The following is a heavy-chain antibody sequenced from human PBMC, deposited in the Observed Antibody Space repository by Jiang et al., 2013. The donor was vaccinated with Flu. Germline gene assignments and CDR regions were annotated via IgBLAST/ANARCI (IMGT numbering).Heavy chain of an antibody. CDR3: TRVWGVGNFDY. Sequence: GFTFGDYAMSWVRQAPGKGLEWVGFIRSKAYGGTTEYAASVKGRFTISRDDSKSIAYLQMNSLKTEDTAVYYCTRVWGVGNFDYWGQGTLVTVSS. D-gene: IGHD3-10*01. CDR2: IRSKAYGGTT. J-gene: IGHJ4*02. V-gene: IGHV3-49*04. CDR1: GFTFGDYA.